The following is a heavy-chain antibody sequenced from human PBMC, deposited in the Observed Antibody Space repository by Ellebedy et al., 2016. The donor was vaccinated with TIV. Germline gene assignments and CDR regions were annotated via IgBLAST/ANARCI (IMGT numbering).Heavy chain of an antibody. D-gene: IGHD6-19*01. CDR3: ARLKSVNPYYGVDV. CDR1: GGSVNSLSDY. V-gene: IGHV4-39*01. Sequence: MPSETLSLTCTVPGGSVNSLSDYWGWIRQPPGNGLEWIGNIHDSGSTQYSPSLTSRVTISRDTSKNQFSLKLTSLTAADTAVYYCARLKSVNPYYGVDVWGQGTTVTVSS. CDR2: IHDSGST. J-gene: IGHJ6*02.